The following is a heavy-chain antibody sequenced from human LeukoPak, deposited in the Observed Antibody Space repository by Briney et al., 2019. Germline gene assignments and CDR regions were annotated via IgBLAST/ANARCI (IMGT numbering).Heavy chain of an antibody. D-gene: IGHD1-1*01. Sequence: SETLSLTCTVSGASISSYYCSWLRQPAGKGLEWIGRTHVAGNTIYNSSLQSRVTMSLDTSRNQFSLNLHSVTAADTAVYYCAGQLYNSPMDDWGQGTTVTVSS. V-gene: IGHV4-4*07. CDR2: THVAGNT. CDR1: GASISSYY. J-gene: IGHJ6*02. CDR3: AGQLYNSPMDD.